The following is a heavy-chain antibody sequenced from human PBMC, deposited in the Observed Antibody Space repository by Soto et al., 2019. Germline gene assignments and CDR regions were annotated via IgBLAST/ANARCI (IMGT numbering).Heavy chain of an antibody. CDR3: ARSAVVIVLMVYASDWFDP. J-gene: IGHJ5*02. V-gene: IGHV1-3*01. CDR1: GYTFTSYA. D-gene: IGHD2-8*01. CDR2: INAGNGNT. Sequence: ASVKVSCKASGYTFTSYAMHWVRQAPGQRLEWMGWINAGNGNTKYSQKFQGRVTITRDTSASTAYMELSSLRSEDTAVYYCARSAVVIVLMVYASDWFDPWGQGTLVTVSS.